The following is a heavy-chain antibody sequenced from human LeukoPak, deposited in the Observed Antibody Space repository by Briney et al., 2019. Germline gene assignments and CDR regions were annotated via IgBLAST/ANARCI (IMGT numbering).Heavy chain of an antibody. Sequence: GGSLRLSCAASGFTFSSYGMHWVRQAPGKGLEWVAVISYDGSNKYYADSVKGRFTISRDNSKNTLYLQMNSLRAEDTAVYYCAKEFGELFANVYYYYGMDVWGKGTTVTVSS. J-gene: IGHJ6*04. CDR3: AKEFGELFANVYYYYGMDV. V-gene: IGHV3-30*18. CDR2: ISYDGSNK. D-gene: IGHD3-10*01. CDR1: GFTFSSYG.